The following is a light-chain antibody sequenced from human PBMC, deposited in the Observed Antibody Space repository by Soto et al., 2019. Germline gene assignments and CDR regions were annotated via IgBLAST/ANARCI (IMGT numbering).Light chain of an antibody. CDR1: QSISAY. CDR2: AAS. V-gene: IGKV1-39*01. Sequence: DIQMTQSPTSMSSSVGDIVTITCRASQSISAYLNWYQQKPGKAPKLLIYAASSLQSGVPSRFSGSGSGTDFTLTISSLQHEDFATYYCQESYSTPSVTFGPGTKV. CDR3: QESYSTPSVT. J-gene: IGKJ3*01.